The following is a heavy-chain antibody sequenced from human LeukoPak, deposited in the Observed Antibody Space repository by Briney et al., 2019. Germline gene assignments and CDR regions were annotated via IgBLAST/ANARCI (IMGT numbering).Heavy chain of an antibody. CDR2: ISGSGGST. CDR1: GFTFSSYA. D-gene: IGHD3-10*01. Sequence: GGSLRLSCATSGFTFSSYAMSWVRRAPGKGLEWVSLISGSGGSTYYADSVKGRFTISRDNSKNTLYLQMNSLRAEDTAVYYCAKDRFESYYYGSGSYYPFDYWGQGTLVTVSS. V-gene: IGHV3-23*01. CDR3: AKDRFESYYYGSGSYYPFDY. J-gene: IGHJ4*02.